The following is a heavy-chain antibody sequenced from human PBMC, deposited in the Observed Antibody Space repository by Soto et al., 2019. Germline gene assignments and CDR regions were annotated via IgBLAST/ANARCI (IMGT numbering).Heavy chain of an antibody. CDR2: IYPGDSDT. V-gene: IGHV5-51*01. CDR3: ARPICSGGSCEVGLDY. J-gene: IGHJ4*02. D-gene: IGHD2-15*01. CDR1: GYSFTSCW. Sequence: GESLKISCKGSGYSFTSCWIGWVRQMPGKGLEWMGIIYPGDSDTRYSPSFQGQVTISADKSISTAYLQWSSLKASDTAMYYCARPICSGGSCEVGLDYWGQGTLVTVS.